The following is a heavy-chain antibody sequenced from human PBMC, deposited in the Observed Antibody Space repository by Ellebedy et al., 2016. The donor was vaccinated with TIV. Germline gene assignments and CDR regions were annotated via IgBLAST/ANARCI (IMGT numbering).Heavy chain of an antibody. J-gene: IGHJ5*02. CDR1: GGSISSSSYY. CDR3: AHTGPEGGP. D-gene: IGHD2-15*01. V-gene: IGHV4-39*07. Sequence: GSLRLSXTVSGGSISSSSYYWGWIRQPPGKGLEWIGSIYYSGSTYYNPSLKSRVTISVDTSKNQFSLKLSSVTAADTAVYYCAHTGPEGGPWGQGTLVTVSS. CDR2: IYYSGST.